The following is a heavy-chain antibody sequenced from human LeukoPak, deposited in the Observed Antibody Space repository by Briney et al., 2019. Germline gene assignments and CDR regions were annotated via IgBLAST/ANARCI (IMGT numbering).Heavy chain of an antibody. D-gene: IGHD3-10*01. V-gene: IGHV3-23*01. J-gene: IGHJ3*02. CDR3: AKGGRLSKDASDM. Sequence: GGSLRLSCAAAGFTFSSYAMRWARQAPGKGLGWVSTISGNGGSTYYADSVKGRFTISRDNSKNTLYLQMNSLRTEDTAIYYCAKGGRLSKDASDMWGQGTMVTVSS. CDR1: GFTFSSYA. CDR2: ISGNGGST.